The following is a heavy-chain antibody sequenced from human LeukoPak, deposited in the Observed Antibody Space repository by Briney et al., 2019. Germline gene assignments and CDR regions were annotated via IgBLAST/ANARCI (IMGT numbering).Heavy chain of an antibody. J-gene: IGHJ4*02. CDR1: GYTFTGYY. Sequence: ASVKVSCKASGYTFTGYYIHWVRQAPGQGLEWMGWINPNSGGTNFAQKFQGRVTMTRDTSISTAYMELSRLRSDDTAVYYCARDMGIVATIVPEGGIDYWGQGTLVTVSS. D-gene: IGHD5-12*01. CDR3: ARDMGIVATIVPEGGIDY. V-gene: IGHV1-2*02. CDR2: INPNSGGT.